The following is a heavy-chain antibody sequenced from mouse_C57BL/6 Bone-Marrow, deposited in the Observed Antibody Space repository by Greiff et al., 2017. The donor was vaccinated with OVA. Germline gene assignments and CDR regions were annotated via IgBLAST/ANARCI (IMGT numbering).Heavy chain of an antibody. CDR1: GFNIKDYY. CDR3: TTWGTTVVVNFDY. Sequence: VQLQQSGAELVRPGASVKLSCTASGFNIKDYYMHWVKQRPEQGLEWIGRIDPEDGDTEYAPKFQGKATMTADTSSNTAYLQLSSLTADDTTVYYCTTWGTTVVVNFDYWGQGTTRTVSA. D-gene: IGHD1-1*01. V-gene: IGHV14-1*01. J-gene: IGHJ2*01. CDR2: IDPEDGDT.